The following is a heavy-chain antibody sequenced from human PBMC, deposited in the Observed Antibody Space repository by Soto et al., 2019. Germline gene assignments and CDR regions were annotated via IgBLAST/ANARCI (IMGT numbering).Heavy chain of an antibody. D-gene: IGHD3-3*01. CDR2: ISAYNGNT. CDR1: GYTFTSYG. V-gene: IGHV1-18*01. Sequence: ASVKVSCKASGYTFTSYGISWVRQAPGQGLEWMGWISAYNGNTNYAQKLQGRVTMTTDTSTSTAYMELRSLRSDDTAVYYCARDTYYDFWSGYSYSGYMDVWGKGTTVTVSS. CDR3: ARDTYYDFWSGYSYSGYMDV. J-gene: IGHJ6*03.